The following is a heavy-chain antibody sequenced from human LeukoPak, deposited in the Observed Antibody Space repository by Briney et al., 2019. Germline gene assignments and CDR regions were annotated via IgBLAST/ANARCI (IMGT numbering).Heavy chain of an antibody. J-gene: IGHJ3*02. CDR3: ARGRGAGHDASDI. V-gene: IGHV3-30*01. Sequence: GGSLRLSCAASGFTFSIYAMHWVRQAPGKGLESVSSIVYDGSRQYYADSVKGRFTISRDNSKNILYLQMNSLRAEDTALYYCARGRGAGHDASDIWGQGTMVTVSS. CDR1: GFTFSIYA. CDR2: IVYDGSRQ. D-gene: IGHD6-19*01.